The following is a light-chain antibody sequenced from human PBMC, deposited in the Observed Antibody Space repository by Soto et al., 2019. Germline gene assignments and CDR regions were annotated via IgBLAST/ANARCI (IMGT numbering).Light chain of an antibody. CDR2: EAS. CDR1: HDISTY. CDR3: QQLNTLPFT. V-gene: IGKV1-9*01. Sequence: DIQMTQSPSTLSASVGDRVSITGRASHDISTYLAWYQQKPGKAPKLMIYEASTLQSGVPSRFSGSGSGTEFTLTISGLLPEDFATYHCQQLNTLPFTFGQGTRLEIK. J-gene: IGKJ5*01.